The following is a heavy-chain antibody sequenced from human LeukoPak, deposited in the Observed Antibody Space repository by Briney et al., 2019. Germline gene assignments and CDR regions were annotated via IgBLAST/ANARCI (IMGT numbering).Heavy chain of an antibody. J-gene: IGHJ4*02. V-gene: IGHV4-34*01. Sequence: SETLSLTCAVYGGSFSGYYWSWIRQPPGKGLEWIGEINHSGGTNYNPSLKSRVTISVDTSKNQFSLKLSSVTAADTAVYYCARIVGATDYWGQGTLVTVSS. CDR2: INHSGGT. D-gene: IGHD1-26*01. CDR1: GGSFSGYY. CDR3: ARIVGATDY.